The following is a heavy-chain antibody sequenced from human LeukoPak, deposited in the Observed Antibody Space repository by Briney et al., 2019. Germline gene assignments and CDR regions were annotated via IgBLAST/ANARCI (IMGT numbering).Heavy chain of an antibody. Sequence: LVKVSCKASGGTFSSYAISWVRQAPGQGREWMGGIITIFGTANYAQKFQGRVTITADKYTSTAYMELSSLRSEDAAAVYLSRWGITGDYYASSGLPPFDYWGQGPLVPVS. CDR1: GGTFSSYA. D-gene: IGHD3-22*01. CDR3: SRWGITGDYYASSGLPPFDY. V-gene: IGHV1-69*06. J-gene: IGHJ4*02. CDR2: IITIFGTA.